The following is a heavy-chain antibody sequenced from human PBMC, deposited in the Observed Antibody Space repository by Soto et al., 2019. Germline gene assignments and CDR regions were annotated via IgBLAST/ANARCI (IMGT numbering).Heavy chain of an antibody. CDR3: GRAIGRGIIRD. Sequence: EVQLVESGGGLVKPGGSLRLSCTASGFIFRTYGMTWVRQAPGKGLEWVSSIYSSGTFIYYADSVKGRFTISRDDAKNSMFLQMNSLRAEDTAVSYCGRAIGRGIIRDWGQGTLVTVSS. CDR2: IYSSGTFI. D-gene: IGHD3-10*01. CDR1: GFIFRTYG. V-gene: IGHV3-21*01. J-gene: IGHJ4*02.